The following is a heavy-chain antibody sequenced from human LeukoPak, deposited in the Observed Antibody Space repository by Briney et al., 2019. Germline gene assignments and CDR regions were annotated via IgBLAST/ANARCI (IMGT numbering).Heavy chain of an antibody. CDR1: GFTFSSYA. D-gene: IGHD6-6*01. CDR2: ISYDGSNK. Sequence: GGSLRLSCAASGFTFSSYAMHWVRQAPGKGLEWVAVISYDGSNKYYADSVKGRFTISRDNSKTTLYLQMNSLRAEDTAVYYCARGRSIAARPGRSGYMDVWGKGTTVTVSS. CDR3: ARGRSIAARPGRSGYMDV. V-gene: IGHV3-30*01. J-gene: IGHJ6*03.